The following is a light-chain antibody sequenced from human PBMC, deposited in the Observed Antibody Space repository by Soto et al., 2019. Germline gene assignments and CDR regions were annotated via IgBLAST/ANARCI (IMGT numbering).Light chain of an antibody. CDR1: QSVSNTY. CDR3: QQYGTSEII. J-gene: IGKJ5*01. V-gene: IGKV3-20*01. Sequence: IVLTQSPGTLSLSPGERATLSCRTSQSVSNTYVAWYQQKPGQAPSLLIYDTSSRVTGIPDRFSGSGSGTDVTLTISRLESEDFAVFYCQQYGTSEIIFGQGTRLE. CDR2: DTS.